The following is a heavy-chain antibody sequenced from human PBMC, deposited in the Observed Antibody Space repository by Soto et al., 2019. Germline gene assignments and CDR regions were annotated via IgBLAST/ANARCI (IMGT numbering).Heavy chain of an antibody. J-gene: IGHJ5*02. D-gene: IGHD3-10*02. CDR3: ARVGMFHLPLDR. Sequence: QVLLAESGGGVVQPGGSLRLSCTASAFTFSSYGMHWVRQVPGKGLEWVAMIWHDGSKRYYGDSVEGRFTISRDNSKDTLYLQMNNLRVDDTAVYYCARVGMFHLPLDRWGQATLVTVSS. V-gene: IGHV3-33*01. CDR1: AFTFSSYG. CDR2: IWHDGSKR.